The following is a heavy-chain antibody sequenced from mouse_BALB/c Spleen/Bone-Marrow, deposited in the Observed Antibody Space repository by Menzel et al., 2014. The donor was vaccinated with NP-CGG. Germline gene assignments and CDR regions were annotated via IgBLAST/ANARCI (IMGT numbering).Heavy chain of an antibody. CDR3: ARSGFDY. J-gene: IGHJ2*01. CDR2: IHPNSGNT. D-gene: IGHD4-1*01. CDR1: GYTFTSSW. Sequence: QVQLQQSGSVLVRPGASVKPSCKASGYTFTSSWMHWAKQSPGQGLEWIGEIHPNSGNTNYNEKFKGKATLTVDTSSSTAYVDLSSLTSEDSAVYYCARSGFDYWGQGTTLTVSS. V-gene: IGHV1S130*01.